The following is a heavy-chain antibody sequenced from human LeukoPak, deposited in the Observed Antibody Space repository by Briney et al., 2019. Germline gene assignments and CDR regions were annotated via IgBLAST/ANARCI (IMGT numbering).Heavy chain of an antibody. CDR3: ATKVGATHDDAFDI. V-gene: IGHV1-24*01. D-gene: IGHD1-26*01. CDR2: FDPEDGET. J-gene: IGHJ3*02. Sequence: AASVKVSCKVSGYTLTELPMHWVRQAPGKGLEWMGGFDPEDGETIYAQKFQGRVTMTEDTSTDTAYMELSSLRSEDTAVYYCATKVGATHDDAFDIWGQGTMVTVSS. CDR1: GYTLTELP.